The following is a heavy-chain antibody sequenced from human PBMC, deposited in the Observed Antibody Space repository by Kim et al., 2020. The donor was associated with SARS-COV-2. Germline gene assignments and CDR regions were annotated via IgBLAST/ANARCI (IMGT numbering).Heavy chain of an antibody. D-gene: IGHD3-22*01. CDR1: GFTFTSYA. CDR2: ISGSGGST. J-gene: IGHJ1*01. V-gene: IGHV3-23*01. CDR3: AKDPRSMIVVQVYFQH. Sequence: GGSLRLSCAASGFTFTSYAMSWVRQAPGKGLEWVSAISGSGGSTYYADSVKGRFTVSRDNSKNSLYLQMDSLRAEDTAVYYCAKDPRSMIVVQVYFQHWGQG.